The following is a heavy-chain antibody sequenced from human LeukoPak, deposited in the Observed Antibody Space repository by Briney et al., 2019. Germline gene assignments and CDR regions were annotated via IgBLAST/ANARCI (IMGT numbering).Heavy chain of an antibody. CDR2: ISAIGGST. D-gene: IGHD6-19*01. J-gene: IGHJ4*02. CDR1: GFTFSSYA. V-gene: IGHV3-23*01. CDR3: ARSGYRSGWN. Sequence: GGSLRLSCAASGFTFSSYAMSWVRQAPGKGLEWVSSISAIGGSTYHADSVKGRFTISRDNSKNMLYLQMNSLRAEDTAVYYCARSGYRSGWNWGQGTLVTVSS.